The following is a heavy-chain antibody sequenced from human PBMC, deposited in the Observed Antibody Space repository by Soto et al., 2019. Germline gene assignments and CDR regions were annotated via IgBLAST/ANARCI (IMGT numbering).Heavy chain of an antibody. CDR2: IYHSGNT. J-gene: IGHJ4*02. CDR3: ARPGNYGSGSYLYYLDY. D-gene: IGHD3-10*01. Sequence: SETLSLTCAVSGGSISSSNLWSWVRQPPGKGLEWIGEIYHSGNTNYNPSLKSRVTMAVDKSRNQFSLKLSSVTAADTAVYYCARPGNYGSGSYLYYLDYWGQGTLVTVS. CDR1: GGSISSSNL. V-gene: IGHV4-4*02.